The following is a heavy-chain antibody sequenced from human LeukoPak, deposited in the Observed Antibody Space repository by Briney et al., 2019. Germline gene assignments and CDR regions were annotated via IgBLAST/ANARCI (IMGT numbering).Heavy chain of an antibody. Sequence: QSGGSLRLSCAASGFTFSSYWMHWVRQVPGQGLVWVSHIDGDGGIAHYGDSVKGRFTISRDDAKNTVYLQMDSLRAEDTAVYYRARDSPRTGPWGQGILVIVSS. CDR3: ARDSPRTGP. V-gene: IGHV3-74*01. CDR2: IDGDGGIA. CDR1: GFTFSSYW. D-gene: IGHD1-1*01. J-gene: IGHJ5*02.